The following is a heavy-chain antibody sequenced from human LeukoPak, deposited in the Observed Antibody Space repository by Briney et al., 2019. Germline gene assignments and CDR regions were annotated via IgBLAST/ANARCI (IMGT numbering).Heavy chain of an antibody. CDR2: ISSSSSYI. CDR1: GFTFSSYS. J-gene: IGHJ3*02. D-gene: IGHD6-13*01. CDR3: ARISSSWQNAFDI. Sequence: GGSLRLSCAASGFTFSSYSMTCVRQAPGKGLEWVSSISSSSSYIYYADSVKGRFTISRDNAKNSLYLQMNSLRAEDTAVYYCARISSSWQNAFDIWGQGTMVTVSS. V-gene: IGHV3-21*01.